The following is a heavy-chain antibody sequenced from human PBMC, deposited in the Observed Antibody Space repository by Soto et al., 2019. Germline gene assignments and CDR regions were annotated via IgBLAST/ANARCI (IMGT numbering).Heavy chain of an antibody. D-gene: IGHD2-2*03. Sequence: AGALRLSCAASGFTFSSYCMNWVRQAPGKGLEWVAVISYDGSNKYYAASVKGRFTIFRDNSNNTLDLQSNSLRAEDTAVYYCAKDLMDIVVLPAATYYYYYGMDVWGQGTTVTVSS. CDR3: AKDLMDIVVLPAATYYYYYGMDV. J-gene: IGHJ6*02. V-gene: IGHV3-30*18. CDR2: ISYDGSNK. CDR1: GFTFSSYC.